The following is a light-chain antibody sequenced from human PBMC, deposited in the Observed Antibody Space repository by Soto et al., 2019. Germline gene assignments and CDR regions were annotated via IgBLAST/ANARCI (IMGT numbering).Light chain of an antibody. CDR2: EGI. CDR1: SSDIGTYNL. Sequence: QSALTQPASVSGSLGQSITISCTGTSSDIGTYNLVSWYQHYPGKAPKLMIYEGIKRPSGVSNRFSGSKSRNTAFLTISGLQAEDEADYYCCSYAGSGTDNYVFGSGTKLTVL. V-gene: IGLV2-23*01. J-gene: IGLJ1*01. CDR3: CSYAGSGTDNYV.